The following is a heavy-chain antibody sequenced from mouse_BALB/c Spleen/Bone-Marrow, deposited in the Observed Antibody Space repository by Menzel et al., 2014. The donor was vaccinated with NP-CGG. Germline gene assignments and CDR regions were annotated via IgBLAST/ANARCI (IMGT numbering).Heavy chain of an antibody. V-gene: IGHV5-6-4*01. D-gene: IGHD2-10*02. CDR2: ISTGGTYT. CDR1: GFTFSSSI. Sequence: EVKLMESGGGLVKPGGSLKLSCSASGFTFSSSIMSWVRQTPEKRLEWVATISTGGTYTYCPDSVKGRFTISRDNAKNTLYLQMSSLKSEDTAMYYCSRGYGNCFDYWGQGTTLTVSS. J-gene: IGHJ2*01. CDR3: SRGYGNCFDY.